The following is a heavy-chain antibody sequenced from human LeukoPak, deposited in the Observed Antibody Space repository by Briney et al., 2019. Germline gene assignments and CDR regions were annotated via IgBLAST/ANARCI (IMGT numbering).Heavy chain of an antibody. V-gene: IGHV3-11*01. D-gene: IGHD3-10*01. J-gene: IGHJ4*02. CDR3: ARDGHAYGRGSPHY. CDR1: GFTFSDYY. Sequence: GGSLRLSCAASGFTFSDYYMSWIRQAPGKGLEWVSYISSSGSTKYYADSVKGRFTISRGNAKNSYLQMNSLRAEDTAVYYCARDGHAYGRGSPHYWGQGTLVTVPS. CDR2: ISSSGSTK.